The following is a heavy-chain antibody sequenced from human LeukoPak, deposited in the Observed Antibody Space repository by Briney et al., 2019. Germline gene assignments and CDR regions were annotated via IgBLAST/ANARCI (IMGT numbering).Heavy chain of an antibody. CDR3: ARQYCGGDCWRWDY. V-gene: IGHV2-5*02. Sequence: KESGPTLVKPTQTLTLTCTFSGFSLSTSGVGVGWIRQPPGKALEWLALIYWDDDKRYSPSLKSRLTITKDNSKNQVVLTMTNMDPVDTATYYCARQYCGGDCWRWDYWGQGTLVTVSS. D-gene: IGHD2-21*02. CDR2: IYWDDDK. CDR1: GFSLSTSGVG. J-gene: IGHJ4*02.